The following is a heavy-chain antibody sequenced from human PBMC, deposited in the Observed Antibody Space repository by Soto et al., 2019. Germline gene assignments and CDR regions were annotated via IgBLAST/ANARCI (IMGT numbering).Heavy chain of an antibody. CDR1: AASTGQYY. Sequence: ETLSLARAGNAASTGQYYWNSICQSPGKGLEWIGKIKHSGSSNYNPSLRSRVSISVDMSKNQFSLRLTSVTAADTAVYYCARGGSSDWQVALDIWGQGTMVT. D-gene: IGHD6-19*01. CDR3: ARGGSSDWQVALDI. CDR2: IKHSGSS. V-gene: IGHV4-34*01. J-gene: IGHJ3*02.